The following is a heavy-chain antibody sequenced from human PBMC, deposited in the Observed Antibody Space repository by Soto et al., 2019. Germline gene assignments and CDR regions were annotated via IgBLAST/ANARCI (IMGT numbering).Heavy chain of an antibody. J-gene: IGHJ4*02. Sequence: GGSLRLSCAASGFTFSSYAMSWVRRAPGKGLEWVSAISGSGGSTYYADSVKGRFTISRDNSKNTLYLQMNSLRAEDTAVYYCAKDAYYYDSSGYYPRLDYWGQGTLVTVSS. V-gene: IGHV3-23*01. CDR2: ISGSGGST. D-gene: IGHD3-22*01. CDR1: GFTFSSYA. CDR3: AKDAYYYDSSGYYPRLDY.